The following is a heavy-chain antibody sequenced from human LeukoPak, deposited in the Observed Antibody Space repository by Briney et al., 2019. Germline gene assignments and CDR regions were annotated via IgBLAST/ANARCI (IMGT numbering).Heavy chain of an antibody. J-gene: IGHJ4*02. D-gene: IGHD2-21*02. Sequence: PGGSLRLSCAASGFTFSSSYSMYWVRQAPGKGLEWFAHISLTTTTVSYADSVKGRLTMSRDNAKNSLFLQMNSLRAEDTAVYYCARDGDWAFDYWGQGTLVTVSS. CDR3: ARDGDWAFDY. CDR1: GFTFSSSYS. V-gene: IGHV3-48*01. CDR2: ISLTTTTV.